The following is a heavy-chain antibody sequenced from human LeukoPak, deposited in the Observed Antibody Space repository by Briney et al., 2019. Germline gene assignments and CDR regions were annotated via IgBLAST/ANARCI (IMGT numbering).Heavy chain of an antibody. J-gene: IGHJ4*02. V-gene: IGHV4-34*01. Sequence: SETLSLTCAIDGCSFSDYPWTWIRQPPGKGLEWIGQIKHGGGTKYNPSLNSRVTMSLDTSKNQFSQKMTSVTAADAATYYCGRGAPGDWGKGTLVTVAS. CDR3: GRGAPGD. CDR1: GCSFSDYP. CDR2: IKHGGGT.